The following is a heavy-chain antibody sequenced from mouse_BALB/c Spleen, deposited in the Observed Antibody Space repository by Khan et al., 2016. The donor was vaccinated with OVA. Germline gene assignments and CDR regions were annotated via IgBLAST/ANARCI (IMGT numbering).Heavy chain of an antibody. CDR1: GYTFTNYG. V-gene: IGHV9-3-1*01. D-gene: IGHD2-14*01. J-gene: IGHJ4*01. Sequence: QIQLVQSGPELKKPGETVKISCKASGYTFTNYGMNWVKQAPGKGLKWMGWINTYTGEPTYADDFKGRFAFSLETSASTAYLQINNLKNEDTATYFCARVGYNGTMDYWGQGTSVTLSS. CDR2: INTYTGEP. CDR3: ARVGYNGTMDY.